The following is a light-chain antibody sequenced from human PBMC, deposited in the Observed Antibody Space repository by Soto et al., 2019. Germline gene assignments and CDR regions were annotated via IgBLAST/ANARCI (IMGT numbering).Light chain of an antibody. CDR2: KAS. V-gene: IGKV1-5*03. Sequence: DIQLTQSPSTLSASVGDRVSITCRASQSIGNWLAWYQQKPGKAPKLLIYKASDLESGVPSRFSGTGSETEFTLTITSLQPDDFATYYCQQYNRYSSYTFGQGTKLEI. J-gene: IGKJ2*01. CDR3: QQYNRYSSYT. CDR1: QSIGNW.